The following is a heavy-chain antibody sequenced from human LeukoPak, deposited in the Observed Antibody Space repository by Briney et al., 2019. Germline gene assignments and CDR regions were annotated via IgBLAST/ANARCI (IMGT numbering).Heavy chain of an antibody. Sequence: PSETLSLTCTVSGGSISSGSYYWSWIRQPAGKGLEWIGRIYTSGSTNYNPSLKSRVTISVDTSKNQFSLKLSSVTAADTAVYYCAAVPAAMRYYYMDVWGKGTTVTVSS. D-gene: IGHD2-2*01. CDR1: GGSISSGSYY. CDR2: IYTSGST. V-gene: IGHV4-61*02. J-gene: IGHJ6*03. CDR3: AAVPAAMRYYYMDV.